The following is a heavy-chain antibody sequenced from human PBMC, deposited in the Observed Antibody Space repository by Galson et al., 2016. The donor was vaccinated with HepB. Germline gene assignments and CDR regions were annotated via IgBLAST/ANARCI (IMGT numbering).Heavy chain of an antibody. CDR3: ARERGYCGRLSCYHSDV. J-gene: IGHJ4*02. CDR1: GFTFSSYW. Sequence: SLRLSCAASGFTFSSYWMTWVRQAPGKGLEWVANIKQDGSEKFYVDSVKGRFTISRDNGKNSLYLQMNSLRAEDTAVYYCARERGYCGRLSCYHSDVWGQGTLVTVSS. V-gene: IGHV3-7*05. CDR2: IKQDGSEK. D-gene: IGHD2-15*01.